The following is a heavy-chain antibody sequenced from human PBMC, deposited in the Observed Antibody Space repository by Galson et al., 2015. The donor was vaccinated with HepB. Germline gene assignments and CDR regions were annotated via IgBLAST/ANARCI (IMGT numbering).Heavy chain of an antibody. CDR1: GFTFDDYA. CDR3: AKAAFGYRGADYFQE. V-gene: IGHV3-43D*04. Sequence: SLRLSCAASGFTFDDYAMHWVRQAPGKGLEWVSLISWDGGVTYYADSVKGRFTISRDNNKNSLFLQMNSLRTEDTALYYCAKAAFGYRGADYFQEWGQGTLVTVSS. J-gene: IGHJ1*01. D-gene: IGHD3-10*01. CDR2: ISWDGGVT.